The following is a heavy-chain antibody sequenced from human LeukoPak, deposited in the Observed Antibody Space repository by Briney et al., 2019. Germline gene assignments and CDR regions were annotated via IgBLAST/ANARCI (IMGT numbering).Heavy chain of an antibody. D-gene: IGHD3-3*01. J-gene: IGHJ5*01. Sequence: PSETLSLTCAVYGGSFSGYYWSCIRHPPAGGLVWSGEINHSGRTNYNPPLKSRVTITVDAYKNQLSLTVLSVTAAHTDVFFCAEHLWGRFFSRRLGFDSWGQGTLVTVSS. CDR3: AEHLWGRFFSRRLGFDS. CDR1: GGSFSGYY. V-gene: IGHV4-34*01. CDR2: INHSGRT.